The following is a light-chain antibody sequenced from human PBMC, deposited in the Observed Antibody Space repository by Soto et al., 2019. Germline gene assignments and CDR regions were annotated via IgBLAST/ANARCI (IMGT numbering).Light chain of an antibody. CDR3: CAYADTFYV. CDR1: SSDVGSYKD. Sequence: QSALTQPRSVSGSPGQLVTISCTGTSSDVGSYKDVSWYQHHTGKAPKLMIYDVSERPSGVPDRFSGSKSGNTASLTISGLQAEDEANYYCCAYADTFYVFGTGTKLTVL. CDR2: DVS. V-gene: IGLV2-11*01. J-gene: IGLJ1*01.